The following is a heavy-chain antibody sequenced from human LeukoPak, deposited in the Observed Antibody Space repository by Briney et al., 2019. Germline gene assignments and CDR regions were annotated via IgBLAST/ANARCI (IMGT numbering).Heavy chain of an antibody. J-gene: IGHJ3*02. CDR3: ARGDTVLDAFDI. V-gene: IGHV4-30-2*01. Sequence: SETLSLTCAVYGGSFSGYSWSWIRQPPGKGLEWIGYIYHSGSTYYNPSLKSRVTISVDRSKNQFSLKLSSVTAADTAVYYCARGDTVLDAFDIWGQGTMVTVSS. CDR1: GGSFSGYS. D-gene: IGHD5-18*01. CDR2: IYHSGST.